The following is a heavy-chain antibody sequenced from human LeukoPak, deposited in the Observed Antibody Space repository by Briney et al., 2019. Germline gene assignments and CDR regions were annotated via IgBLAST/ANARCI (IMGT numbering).Heavy chain of an antibody. CDR2: ISSSGSTT. D-gene: IGHD3-22*01. J-gene: IGHJ4*02. CDR3: ARDRFAGSGYFDY. Sequence: GGSLRLSCAASGFIFSSYSMNWVRQAPGKGLEWVSYISSSGSTTYYADSVKGRFTISRGNAKNSLYLQMNSLRDEDTAVYYCARDRFAGSGYFDYWGQGILVTVSS. CDR1: GFIFSSYS. V-gene: IGHV3-48*02.